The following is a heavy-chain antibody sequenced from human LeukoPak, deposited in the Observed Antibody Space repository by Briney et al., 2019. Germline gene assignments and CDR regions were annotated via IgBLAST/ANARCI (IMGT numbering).Heavy chain of an antibody. J-gene: IGHJ4*02. V-gene: IGHV1-8*03. Sequence: ASVKVSCKASGYTFTSYDINWVRQATGQGLEWMGWMNPNSGNTGYAQNFQGRVTITRNTSISTVYMELSSLRPEDTAVYYCARVMRVRYFDWLSSYYFDYWGQGTLVTVPS. CDR1: GYTFTSYD. CDR3: ARVMRVRYFDWLSSYYFDY. D-gene: IGHD3-9*01. CDR2: MNPNSGNT.